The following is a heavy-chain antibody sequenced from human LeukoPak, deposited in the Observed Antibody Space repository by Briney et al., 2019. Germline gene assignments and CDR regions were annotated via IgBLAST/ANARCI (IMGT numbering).Heavy chain of an antibody. CDR1: GFTFSSYS. V-gene: IGHV3-21*01. J-gene: IGHJ4*02. CDR2: ISSSSSYI. D-gene: IGHD3-22*01. CDR3: VRSAFHAGSGNYYDY. Sequence: GSLRLSCAASGFTFSSYSMNWVRQAPGKGLEWVSSISSSSSYIYYADSVKGRFTISRDNAENTLYLQMNSLRVEDTAVYYCVRSAFHAGSGNYYDYWGQGTLVTVSS.